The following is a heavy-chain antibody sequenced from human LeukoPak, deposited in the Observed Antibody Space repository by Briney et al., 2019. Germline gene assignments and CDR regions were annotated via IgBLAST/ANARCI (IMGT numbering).Heavy chain of an antibody. Sequence: SETLSLTCTLSGGSNSSYNWSWIRQPAGKGLEWIGRMYPSGSTNYNASLKSRVTMSVDTSKNQFSLRLTSVTAADTAVYYCARDRWLFGAWDYFDYWGQGTLVTVSS. CDR3: ARDRWLFGAWDYFDY. CDR2: MYPSGST. CDR1: GGSNSSYN. D-gene: IGHD3-10*02. J-gene: IGHJ4*02. V-gene: IGHV4-4*07.